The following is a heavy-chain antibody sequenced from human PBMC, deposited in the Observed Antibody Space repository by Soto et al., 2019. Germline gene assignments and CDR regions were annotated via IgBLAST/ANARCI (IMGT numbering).Heavy chain of an antibody. D-gene: IGHD3-3*01. Sequence: QVQLVQSGAEVKKPGASVKVSCKASGHTFTTYGISWVRQAPGQGLEWMGWISAYNGNTNYARKLQGRVTMTTDTSTSTAYMELRSLRSDDTAVYYCARDGEVFWSGYKYYYGMDVWGQGTTVTVSS. CDR2: ISAYNGNT. CDR3: ARDGEVFWSGYKYYYGMDV. J-gene: IGHJ6*02. CDR1: GHTFTTYG. V-gene: IGHV1-18*01.